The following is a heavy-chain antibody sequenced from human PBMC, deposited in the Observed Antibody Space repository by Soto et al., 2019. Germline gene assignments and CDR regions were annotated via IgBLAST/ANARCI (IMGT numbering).Heavy chain of an antibody. CDR3: ARGRRQAAAGHYYYYYGMDV. CDR2: IIPIFGTA. Sequence: QVQLVQSGAEVKKPGSSVKVSCKASGGTFSSYAISWVRQAPGQGLEWMGGIIPIFGTANYAQKFQGRVTITADESTSTAYRELSSLRSEDTAVYYCARGRRQAAAGHYYYYYGMDVWGQGTTVTVSS. J-gene: IGHJ6*02. V-gene: IGHV1-69*01. D-gene: IGHD6-13*01. CDR1: GGTFSSYA.